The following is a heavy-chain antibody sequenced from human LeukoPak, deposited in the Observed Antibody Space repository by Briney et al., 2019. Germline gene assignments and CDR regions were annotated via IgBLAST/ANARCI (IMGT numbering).Heavy chain of an antibody. CDR2: INHSGST. Sequence: PSETLSLTCAVYGGSFSGYYWSWIRRPPGKGLEWIGEINHSGSTNYNPSLKSRVTISVDTSKNQFSLKLSSVTAADTAVYYCAREYYYDSSGYAEGAWGQGTLATVSS. CDR1: GGSFSGYY. CDR3: AREYYYDSSGYAEGA. J-gene: IGHJ5*02. V-gene: IGHV4-34*01. D-gene: IGHD3-22*01.